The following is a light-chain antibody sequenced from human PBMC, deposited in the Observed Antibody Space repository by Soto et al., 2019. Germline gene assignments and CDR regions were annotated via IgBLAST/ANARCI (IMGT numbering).Light chain of an antibody. CDR3: QQYGKSPMFT. J-gene: IGKJ2*01. V-gene: IGKV3-20*01. CDR1: QSVSSNY. CDR2: GAS. Sequence: EIVLTQSPGTLSLSPGERATLSCRASQSVSSNYLAWYQQKPGQAPRLLIYGASRGAASIPDRFSGSGSRTDFTLTINRLEPEDFAVYFCQQYGKSPMFTFGQGTKLEIK.